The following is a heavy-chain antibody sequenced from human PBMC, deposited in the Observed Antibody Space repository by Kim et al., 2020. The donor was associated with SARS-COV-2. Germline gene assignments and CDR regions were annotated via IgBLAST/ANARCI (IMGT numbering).Heavy chain of an antibody. V-gene: IGHV4-59*13. Sequence: SETLSLTCTVSGGSISSYYWSWIRQPPGKGLEWIGYIYYSGSTNYNPSLKSRVTISVDTSKNQFSLKLSSVTAADTAVYYCARGRYYYGSGSYYKGNYYYGMDVWGQGTTVTVSS. D-gene: IGHD3-10*01. CDR2: IYYSGST. J-gene: IGHJ6*02. CDR3: ARGRYYYGSGSYYKGNYYYGMDV. CDR1: GGSISSYY.